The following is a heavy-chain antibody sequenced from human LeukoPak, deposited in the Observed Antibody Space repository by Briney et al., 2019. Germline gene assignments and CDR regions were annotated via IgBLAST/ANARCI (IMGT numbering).Heavy chain of an antibody. V-gene: IGHV3-30*03. Sequence: GGSLRLSCAASGFTFSSYGMHWVRQAPGKGLEWVAVISYDGSNKYHADSVKGRFTISRDNSKNTLYLQMNSLRAEDTAVYYCVSNSGYSYMDVWGKGTTVTVSS. CDR3: VSNSGYSYMDV. CDR1: GFTFSSYG. J-gene: IGHJ6*03. D-gene: IGHD2/OR15-2a*01. CDR2: ISYDGSNK.